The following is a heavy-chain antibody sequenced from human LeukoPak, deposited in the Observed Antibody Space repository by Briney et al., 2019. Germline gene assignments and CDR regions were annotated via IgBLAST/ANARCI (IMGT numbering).Heavy chain of an antibody. V-gene: IGHV1-18*01. J-gene: IGHJ4*02. CDR2: ISAYTGNT. CDR1: GYTFTTFG. CDR3: ARVASTTCDCPDYFDY. Sequence: ASVKVSCXASGYTFTTFGITWVRQAPGQGLEWMGWISAYTGNTNYAPKFQGRVTMTTDTSTSTAHMELRSLTSDDTAVYYCARVASTTCDCPDYFDYWGRGTLVTVSS. D-gene: IGHD2-2*01.